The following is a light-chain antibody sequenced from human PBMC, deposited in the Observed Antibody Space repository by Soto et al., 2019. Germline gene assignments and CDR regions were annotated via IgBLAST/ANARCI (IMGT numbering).Light chain of an antibody. CDR2: GAS. V-gene: IGKV3-15*01. Sequence: ELVMTQSPATLSVSPGERDTLSCRASQSVSSNLACYQQRPGQTPSLLIYGASTRATGIPARCSGSGSGTELTRTFSSLQSEDFAVYYGQQYDKGPTFGPGTKVDIK. CDR1: QSVSSN. J-gene: IGKJ3*01. CDR3: QQYDKGPT.